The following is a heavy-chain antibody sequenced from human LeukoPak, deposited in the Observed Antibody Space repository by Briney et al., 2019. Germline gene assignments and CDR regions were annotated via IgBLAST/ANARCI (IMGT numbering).Heavy chain of an antibody. CDR2: INHSGST. J-gene: IGHJ5*02. V-gene: IGHV4-39*07. CDR3: ATRRRFLTGYYYNWFDP. CDR1: GGSISSGDYY. D-gene: IGHD3-9*01. Sequence: PSETLSLTCTVSGGSISSGDYYWSWIRQPPGKGLEWIGEINHSGSTNYNPSLKSRVTISVDTSKNQFSLKLSSVTAADTAVYYCATRRRFLTGYYYNWFDPWGQGTLVTVSS.